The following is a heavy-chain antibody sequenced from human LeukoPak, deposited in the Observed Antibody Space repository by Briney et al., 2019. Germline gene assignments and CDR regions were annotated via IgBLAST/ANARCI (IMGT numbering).Heavy chain of an antibody. J-gene: IGHJ5*02. CDR2: ISAYNGNT. Sequence: GASVKVSCKASGYTFTSYGISWVRQAPGQGLEWMGWISAYNGNTNYAQKFQERVTITRDMSTSTAYMELSSLRSEDTAVYYCAAGRYYYDSSGYYSAGDSKSYNWFDPWGQGTLVTVSS. V-gene: IGHV1-18*01. CDR3: AAGRYYYDSSGYYSAGDSKSYNWFDP. D-gene: IGHD3-22*01. CDR1: GYTFTSYG.